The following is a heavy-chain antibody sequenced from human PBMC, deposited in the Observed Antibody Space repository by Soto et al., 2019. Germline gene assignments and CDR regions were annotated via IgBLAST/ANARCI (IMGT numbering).Heavy chain of an antibody. D-gene: IGHD1-26*01. V-gene: IGHV3-30*18. CDR3: AKVTFSGDYYYYYGMDF. CDR1: GFTFSAYG. Sequence: QEQLVESGGGVVQPGRSLRLSCAASGFTFSAYGMHWVRQAPGKGLEWVAVVSYDGSNKYYADSVKGRFTISRDNSWNTLYLQMNSLRAEETAVYYCAKVTFSGDYYYYYGMDFWGQGTTVTVSS. CDR2: VSYDGSNK. J-gene: IGHJ6*02.